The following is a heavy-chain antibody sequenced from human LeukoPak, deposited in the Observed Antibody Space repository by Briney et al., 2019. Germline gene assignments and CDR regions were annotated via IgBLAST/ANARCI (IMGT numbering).Heavy chain of an antibody. CDR1: GGYISSSSYY. CDR2: IYDSENT. V-gene: IGHV4-39*07. J-gene: IGHJ6*03. D-gene: IGHD6-6*01. Sequence: SETLSLTCTVSGGYISSSSYYWGWIRQPPGKGLEWIGSIYDSENTYYNPSLRSRVTISVDTSKNQVSLKLSSVTAADTAVYFCARDWGVGGRPGYMDVWGKGTTVTVSS. CDR3: ARDWGVGGRPGYMDV.